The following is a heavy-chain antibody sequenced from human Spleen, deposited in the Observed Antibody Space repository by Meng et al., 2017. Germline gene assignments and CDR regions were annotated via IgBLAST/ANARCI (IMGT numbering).Heavy chain of an antibody. D-gene: IGHD3-16*01. V-gene: IGHV3-53*01. J-gene: IGHJ2*01. CDR3: AKYKGGKSSGWYIDL. Sequence: EGERVESGGGLVQPGGSLRLYCAASGFTVSSHYMSWVRQAPGKGLEWVSAIYSGGGSSTYYADSVKGRFTMSRDSSTSTLFLQMNSLRAEDTAIYYCAKYKGGKSSGWYIDLWGRGTLVTVSS. CDR1: GFTVSSHY. CDR2: IYSGGGSST.